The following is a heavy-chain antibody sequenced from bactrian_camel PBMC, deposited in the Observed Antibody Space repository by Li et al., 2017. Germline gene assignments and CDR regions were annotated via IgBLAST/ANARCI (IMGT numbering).Heavy chain of an antibody. CDR2: INSGGGST. J-gene: IGHJ6*01. V-gene: IGHV3S40*01. Sequence: VQLVESGGGLVQPGGSLRLSCAASGFTFSSRDMSWVRQVPGKGLEWVSAINSGGGSTYYADSVKDRFIISRDNAKNTLYLQLNSLKTEDTAMYYCSKNRNGGDWSWAFDYRGQGTQVTVS. D-gene: IGHD6*01. CDR3: SKNRNGGDWSWAFDY. CDR1: GFTFSSRD.